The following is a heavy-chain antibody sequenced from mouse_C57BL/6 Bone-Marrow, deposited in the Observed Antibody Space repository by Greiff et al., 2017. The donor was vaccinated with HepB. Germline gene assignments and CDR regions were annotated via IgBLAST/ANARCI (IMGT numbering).Heavy chain of an antibody. Sequence: VQGVESGAELARPGASVKLSCKASGYTFTSYGISWVKQRTGQGLEWIGEIYPRSGNTYYNEKFKGKATLTADKSSSTAYMELRSLTSEDSAVYFCARLPGALYAMDYWGQGTSVTVSS. V-gene: IGHV1-81*01. CDR3: ARLPGALYAMDY. CDR1: GYTFTSYG. CDR2: IYPRSGNT. J-gene: IGHJ4*01.